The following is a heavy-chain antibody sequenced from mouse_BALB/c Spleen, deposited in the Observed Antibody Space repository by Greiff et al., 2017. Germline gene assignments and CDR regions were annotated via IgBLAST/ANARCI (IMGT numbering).Heavy chain of an antibody. CDR1: GFTFSSFG. CDR3: ARLGLRQEPWFAN. Sequence: EVQGVESGGGLVQPGGSRKLSCAASGFTFSSFGMHWVRQAPEKGLEWVAYISSGSSTIYYADTVKGRFTISRDNPKNTLFLQMTSLRSEDTAMYYCARLGLRQEPWFANCGQGTLVTVSA. CDR2: ISSGSSTI. V-gene: IGHV5-17*02. J-gene: IGHJ3*01. D-gene: IGHD2-4*01.